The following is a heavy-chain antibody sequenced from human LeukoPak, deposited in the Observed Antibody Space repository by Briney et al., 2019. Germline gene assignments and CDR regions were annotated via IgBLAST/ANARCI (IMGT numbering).Heavy chain of an antibody. J-gene: IGHJ5*02. CDR2: INPNSGGT. CDR3: AGDRTASSKYNWFDP. D-gene: IGHD5-18*01. CDR1: GYTFTGYY. Sequence: ASVKVSCKASGYTFTGYYMHWVRQAPGQGLEWMGWINPNSGGTNYAQKFQGRVTMTRDTSISTAYMELSRLRSDDTAVYYCAGDRTASSKYNWFDPWGQGTLVTVSS. V-gene: IGHV1-2*02.